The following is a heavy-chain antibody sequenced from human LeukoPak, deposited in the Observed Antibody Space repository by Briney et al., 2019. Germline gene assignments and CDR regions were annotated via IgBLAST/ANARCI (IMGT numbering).Heavy chain of an antibody. Sequence: GASVKFSCKASGYTFTVYTIHWVRQAPGQGLAWRGWINPNIGGTNYAQKFQSRVTMTRHTSITTAYMALSRLSSDDTAEYYGARDSLRYFDDAFDICREGRKDGVSS. J-gene: IGHJ3*02. D-gene: IGHD3-9*01. V-gene: IGHV1-2*02. CDR3: ARDSLRYFDDAFDI. CDR1: GYTFTVYT. CDR2: INPNIGGT.